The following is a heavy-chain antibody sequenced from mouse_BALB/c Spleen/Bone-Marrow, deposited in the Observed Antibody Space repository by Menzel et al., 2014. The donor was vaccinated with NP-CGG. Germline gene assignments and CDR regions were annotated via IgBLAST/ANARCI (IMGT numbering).Heavy chain of an antibody. CDR3: ARLPFDY. CDR1: GFTFSSYT. V-gene: IGHV5-12-2*01. CDR2: ISNGGGSI. Sequence: EVQLVESGGGLVQPGGSLKLSCAASGFTFSSYTMSWVRQTPEKRLEWVAYISNGGGSIYYPDTVKGRFTISRDNAKNTLYLQMSSLKSEDTAMYYCARLPFDYWGQGTTLTVSS. J-gene: IGHJ2*01.